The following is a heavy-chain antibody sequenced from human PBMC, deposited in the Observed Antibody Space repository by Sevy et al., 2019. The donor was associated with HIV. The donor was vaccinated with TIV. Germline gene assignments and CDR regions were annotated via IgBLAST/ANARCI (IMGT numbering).Heavy chain of an antibody. CDR3: AKDLDYIHYYYYGMDV. CDR2: IRYDGSNK. Sequence: GGSLRLSCAASGFTFSSYGMHRVRQAPRKGLEWVAFIRYDGSNKYYADSVKGRFTISRDNSKNTLYLQMNSLRAEDTAVYYCAKDLDYIHYYYYGMDVWGQGTTVTVSS. V-gene: IGHV3-30*02. D-gene: IGHD4-4*01. CDR1: GFTFSSYG. J-gene: IGHJ6*02.